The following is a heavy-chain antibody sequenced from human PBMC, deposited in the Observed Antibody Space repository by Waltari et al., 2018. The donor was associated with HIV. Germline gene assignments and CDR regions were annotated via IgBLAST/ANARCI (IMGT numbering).Heavy chain of an antibody. CDR3: ARDGDFWGLAPFY. CDR2: INHNGVP. J-gene: IGHJ4*02. CDR1: GRSLTDFY. Sequence: QVQLKQWGAGLLKPSETLSLTCAVYGRSLTDFYWTWIRQTPGKGLEWIGEINHNGVPKYNPSLKSRVTISLDTSKNQFSLKLRSVTAADTAVYYCARDGDFWGLAPFYWGQGILVTVSS. D-gene: IGHD7-27*01. V-gene: IGHV4-34*02.